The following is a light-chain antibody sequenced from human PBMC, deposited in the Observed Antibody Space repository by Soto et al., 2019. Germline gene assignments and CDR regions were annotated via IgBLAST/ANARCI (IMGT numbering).Light chain of an antibody. CDR2: KAS. V-gene: IGKV1-5*03. Sequence: DIQLTQSPSTLSASVGDRVTITCRASQSISSWLAWYQQKPGKAPKLLIYKASSLESGVPSRFSGSGSGTEFNLTISGLQPDDFAPYYCQQYNSYPYTFGQGTKLEIK. J-gene: IGKJ2*01. CDR3: QQYNSYPYT. CDR1: QSISSW.